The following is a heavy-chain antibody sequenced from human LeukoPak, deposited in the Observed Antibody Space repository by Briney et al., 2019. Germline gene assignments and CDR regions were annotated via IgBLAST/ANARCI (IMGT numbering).Heavy chain of an antibody. CDR2: MNPNSGNT. CDR3: ARGRCVGSTNCYYFDS. CDR1: GYIFTTYD. D-gene: IGHD2-2*01. Sequence: ASVNVSCKASGYIFTTYDINWVRQATGQGLEWMGWMNPNSGNTGYAQKFQGRVTITRDTSASTAYMELSSLRSEDTAVYYCARGRCVGSTNCYYFDSWGQGTLVTVSS. J-gene: IGHJ4*02. V-gene: IGHV1-8*01.